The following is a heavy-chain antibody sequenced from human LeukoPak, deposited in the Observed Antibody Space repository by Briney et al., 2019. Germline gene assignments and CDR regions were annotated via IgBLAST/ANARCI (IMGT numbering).Heavy chain of an antibody. CDR1: GFTFNIYW. J-gene: IGHJ5*02. CDR3: AREDNAKFDP. D-gene: IGHD5-24*01. Sequence: PGGSLRLSCAASGFTFNIYWMHWVRQVPGKGPLWVARINNDGSNTTYADAVKGRFTISRDNANNMVYLQMDRLRADDTAIYYCAREDNAKFDPWGQGTLVTVSS. CDR2: INNDGSNT. V-gene: IGHV3-74*01.